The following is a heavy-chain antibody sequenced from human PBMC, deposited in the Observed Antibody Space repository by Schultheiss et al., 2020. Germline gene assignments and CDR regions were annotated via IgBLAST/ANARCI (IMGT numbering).Heavy chain of an antibody. CDR1: GGSISSSNW. CDR2: IYHSGST. V-gene: IGHV4-4*02. CDR3: ARITMVQGVIITSAFDY. D-gene: IGHD3-10*01. J-gene: IGHJ4*02. Sequence: SETLPLTCAVSGGSISSSNWWSWVRQPPGKGLEWIGEIYHSGSTNYNPSLKSRVTISVDKSKNQFSLKLSSVTAADTAVYYCARITMVQGVIITSAFDYWGQATLVTVSS.